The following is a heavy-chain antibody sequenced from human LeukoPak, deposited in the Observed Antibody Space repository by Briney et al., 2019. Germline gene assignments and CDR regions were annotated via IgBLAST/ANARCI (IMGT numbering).Heavy chain of an antibody. CDR2: IYYSGST. CDR1: GGSISSGGYY. J-gene: IGHJ4*02. D-gene: IGHD6-13*01. V-gene: IGHV4-31*03. CDR3: ARERRIAAAGTFDY. Sequence: PSETLSLTCTVSGGSISSGGYYWSWIRQHPGKGLEWIGYIYYSGSTYYNPSLKSRVTISVDTSKNQFSLKLSSVTAADTAVYYCARERRIAAAGTFDYWGQGTLVTVSS.